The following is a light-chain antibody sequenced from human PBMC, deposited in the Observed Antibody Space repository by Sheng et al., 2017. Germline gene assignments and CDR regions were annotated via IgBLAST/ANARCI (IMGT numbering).Light chain of an antibody. CDR3: QQYDNLLT. CDR1: QTISTW. CDR2: KAS. J-gene: IGKJ4*01. V-gene: IGKV1-5*03. Sequence: DIQMTQSPSTLSPSVGDRVTITCRASQTISTWLAWYQQKPGKAPQLLIYKASRLQSGVPSRFSGSASGTDFYFTISSLQPEDIATYYCQQYDNLLTFGGGTKVEIK.